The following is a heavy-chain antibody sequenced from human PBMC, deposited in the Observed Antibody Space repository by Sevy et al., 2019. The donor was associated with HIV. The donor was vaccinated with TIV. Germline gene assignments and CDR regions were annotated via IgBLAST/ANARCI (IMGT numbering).Heavy chain of an antibody. J-gene: IGHJ3*02. CDR3: ARAPTWPDAFDI. CDR2: IYSGGST. V-gene: IGHV3-66*02. CDR1: GFTVSSNY. Sequence: GGSLRLSCAASGFTVSSNYMSWVRQAPGKGLEWVSVIYSGGSTYYADSVKGRFTISRDNSKNTLYLQMNSLRAEDMAVYYCARAPTWPDAFDIWGQGTMVTVSS.